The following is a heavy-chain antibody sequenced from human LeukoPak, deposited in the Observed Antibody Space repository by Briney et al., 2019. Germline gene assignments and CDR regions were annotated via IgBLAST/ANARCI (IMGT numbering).Heavy chain of an antibody. Sequence: PGGSLRLSCAASGFTFRSHAFHWVRQAPGKGLEWVAVISYDGSNKYYADSVKGRFTISRDNSKNTLYLQMNSLRAEDTAVYYCAKGGKWDVTPFDYWGQGTLVTVSS. D-gene: IGHD1-26*01. CDR1: GFTFRSHA. CDR2: ISYDGSNK. CDR3: AKGGKWDVTPFDY. V-gene: IGHV3-30*04. J-gene: IGHJ4*02.